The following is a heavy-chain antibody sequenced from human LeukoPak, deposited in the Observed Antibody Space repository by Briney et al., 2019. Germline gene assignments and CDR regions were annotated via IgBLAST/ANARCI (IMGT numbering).Heavy chain of an antibody. Sequence: PSETLSLTCSVSGGSISSYYWTWIRQPPGKGLEWIGYIYYTGSTNSNPSLKSRVAISVDTSKNQFSLKLRSVTAADTAVYYCARLDSNEADDYWGQGTLVTVSS. J-gene: IGHJ4*02. CDR1: GGSISSYY. D-gene: IGHD1-1*01. V-gene: IGHV4-59*08. CDR2: IYYTGST. CDR3: ARLDSNEADDY.